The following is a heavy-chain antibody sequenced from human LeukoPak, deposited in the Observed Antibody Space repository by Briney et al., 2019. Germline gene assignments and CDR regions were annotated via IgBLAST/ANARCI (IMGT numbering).Heavy chain of an antibody. CDR1: GFTVSSNY. J-gene: IGHJ1*01. CDR2: ISSGGST. Sequence: PGGSLRLSGAASGFTVSSNYMSWVRQAPGKGLEWVSVISSGGSTNYADSVKGRFTISRDNSKNTLNLQMNSLRAEDTAVYYCARDSMIVGWYFQHWGQGTLVTVSS. D-gene: IGHD3-22*01. CDR3: ARDSMIVGWYFQH. V-gene: IGHV3-66*01.